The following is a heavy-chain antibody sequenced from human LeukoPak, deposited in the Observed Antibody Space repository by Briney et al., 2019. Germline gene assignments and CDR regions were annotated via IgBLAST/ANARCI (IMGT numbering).Heavy chain of an antibody. Sequence: GGSLRLSCAASGFTFSSYGMHWVRQAPGKGLEWVAVIWYDGSNKYYADSVKGRFTISRDNSKNTLYLQMNSLRAADTAVYYCVAPGRVVAGRGGPYFDYWGQGTLVTVSS. J-gene: IGHJ4*02. V-gene: IGHV3-30*02. CDR1: GFTFSSYG. D-gene: IGHD6-19*01. CDR3: VAPGRVVAGRGGPYFDY. CDR2: IWYDGSNK.